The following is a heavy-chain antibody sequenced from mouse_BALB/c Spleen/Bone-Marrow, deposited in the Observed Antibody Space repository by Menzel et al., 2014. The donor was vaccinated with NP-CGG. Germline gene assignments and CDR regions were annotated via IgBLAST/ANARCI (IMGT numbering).Heavy chain of an antibody. V-gene: IGHV2-9*02. J-gene: IGHJ4*01. CDR1: GFSLTNYG. Sequence: VKLVESGPGLVAPSQSLSITCTVSGFSLTNYGVHWVRPPPGKGLEWLGVIWAGGSTNYNSALMSRLSISKDNSKSQVFLKMISLQTDDTAMYYCARVTSSAVGAMDYWGQGTSVTVSS. D-gene: IGHD3-2*02. CDR3: ARVTSSAVGAMDY. CDR2: IWAGGST.